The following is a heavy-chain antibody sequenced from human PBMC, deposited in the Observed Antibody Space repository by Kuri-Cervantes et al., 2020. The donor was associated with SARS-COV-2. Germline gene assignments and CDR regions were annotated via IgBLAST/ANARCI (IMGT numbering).Heavy chain of an antibody. CDR2: ISAYNGNT. CDR1: GYTFTGYY. D-gene: IGHD6-19*01. Sequence: ASVKVSCKASGYTFTGYYMHWVRQAPGQGLEWMGWISAYNGNTNYAQKLQGRVTMTRDTSISTAYMELSRLRSEDTAVYYCARVSPRIPVAGTVSYFDYWGQGTLVTVSS. CDR3: ARVSPRIPVAGTVSYFDY. V-gene: IGHV1-2*02. J-gene: IGHJ4*02.